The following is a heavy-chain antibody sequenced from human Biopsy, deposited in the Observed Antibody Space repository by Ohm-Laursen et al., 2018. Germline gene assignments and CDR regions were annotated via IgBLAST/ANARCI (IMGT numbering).Heavy chain of an antibody. Sequence: GASVKVSCKASGGPSSNYAFSWVRQAPGQGLEWVGRIVPILGHLNYAQRFQGRVSITADKSTTYVYMELSRLTSGDTAVYYWAADADGYYTEFDYWGPGTLVTVSS. V-gene: IGHV1-69*04. D-gene: IGHD3-3*01. CDR2: IVPILGHL. CDR3: AADADGYYTEFDY. J-gene: IGHJ4*02. CDR1: GGPSSNYA.